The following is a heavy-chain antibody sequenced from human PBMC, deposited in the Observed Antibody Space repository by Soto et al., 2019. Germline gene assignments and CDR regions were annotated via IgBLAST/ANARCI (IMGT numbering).Heavy chain of an antibody. D-gene: IGHD5-18*01. CDR2: IYDSGIT. V-gene: IGHV4-30-4*01. Sequence: QVQLQESGPGLVKPSQTLSLACTVSGGSVGSGEYYYSWIRQPPGKGLEWIGYIYDSGITNYTPSLKGRVTMSLDRSNNQVSQKLSSVTAADTAVYFCARDVAHGYTENVWGQGTMVTVSS. CDR1: GGSVGSGEYY. J-gene: IGHJ3*01. CDR3: ARDVAHGYTENV.